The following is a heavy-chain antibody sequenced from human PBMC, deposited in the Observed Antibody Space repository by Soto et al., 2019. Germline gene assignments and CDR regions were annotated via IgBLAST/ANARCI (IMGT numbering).Heavy chain of an antibody. CDR1: GGSFSGYY. Sequence: SETLSLTCAVYGGSFSGYYWSWIRQPPGKGLEWIGEINHSGSTNYNHSLKSRVTISVETSKNQFSLKLSSVTAADTSVYYCARDVIAVAGQPFDYWGQGTLVTVSS. D-gene: IGHD6-19*01. J-gene: IGHJ4*02. V-gene: IGHV4-34*01. CDR3: ARDVIAVAGQPFDY. CDR2: INHSGST.